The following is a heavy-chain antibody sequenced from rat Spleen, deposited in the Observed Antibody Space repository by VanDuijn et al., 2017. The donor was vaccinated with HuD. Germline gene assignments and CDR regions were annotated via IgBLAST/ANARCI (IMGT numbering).Heavy chain of an antibody. CDR1: GFTFSNYG. CDR2: ISYDGGST. V-gene: IGHV5-20*01. D-gene: IGHD1-9*01. CDR3: TTVEPYYGYNPYVMDA. Sequence: EVQLVESGGGLVQPGRSMKLSCAASGFTFSNYGMAWVRQAPKKGLEWVAYISYDGGSTYYRDSVKGRFTISRDNAKSTLYLQMDSLRSEDTATYYCTTVEPYYGYNPYVMDAWGQGASVTVSS. J-gene: IGHJ4*01.